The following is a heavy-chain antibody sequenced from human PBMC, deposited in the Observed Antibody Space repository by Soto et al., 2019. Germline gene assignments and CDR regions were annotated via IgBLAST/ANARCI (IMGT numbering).Heavy chain of an antibody. V-gene: IGHV3-11*06. J-gene: IGHJ6*02. Sequence: QVQLVESGGGLVKPGGSLRLSCAASGFSFSDSYMSWVRQAPGKGLEWVAYISGSSGYTGYADSVKGRFTISRDNAKNSLYLQMNGLRVEDTDGYYCARERGGYGPPVVWGQGTTVTVSS. CDR3: ARERGGYGPPVV. D-gene: IGHD1-1*01. CDR2: ISGSSGYT. CDR1: GFSFSDSY.